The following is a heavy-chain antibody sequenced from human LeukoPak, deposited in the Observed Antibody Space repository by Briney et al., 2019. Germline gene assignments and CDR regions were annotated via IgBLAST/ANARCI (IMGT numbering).Heavy chain of an antibody. CDR2: ISRDGTDQ. V-gene: IGHV3-30*04. J-gene: IGHJ3*02. CDR3: ARAVPAPGTPENAFDI. D-gene: IGHD6-13*01. Sequence: PGGSLRLSCAASGFTFSSYEMNWVRQAPGEGLEWVAVISRDGTDQYYADSVKGRLTISRDDSQSTLYLHMNSLSTEDTALYYCARAVPAPGTPENAFDIWGQGTMVTVSS. CDR1: GFTFSSYE.